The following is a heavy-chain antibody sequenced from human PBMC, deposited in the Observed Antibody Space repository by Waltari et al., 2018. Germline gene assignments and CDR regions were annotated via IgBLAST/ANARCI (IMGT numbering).Heavy chain of an antibody. D-gene: IGHD1-26*01. CDR3: ARDRGGYYSGYYYYGMDV. CDR2: IIPILGTA. V-gene: IGHV1-69*13. CDR1: GGTFSSYA. J-gene: IGHJ6*02. Sequence: QVQLVQSGAEVKKPGSSVKVSCKASGGTFSSYAISWVRQAPGQGLEWMGGIIPILGTANYARKFQGRVTITADESTSTAYMEMSSLRSEDTAVYYCARDRGGYYSGYYYYGMDVWGQGTTVTVSS.